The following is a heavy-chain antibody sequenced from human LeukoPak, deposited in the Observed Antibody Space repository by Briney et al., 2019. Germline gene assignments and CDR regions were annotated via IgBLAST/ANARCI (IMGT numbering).Heavy chain of an antibody. V-gene: IGHV3-23*01. CDR3: AKVGVVVAAVYYFDY. CDR1: GFTFSSYA. Sequence: PGGSLRLSCAASGFTFSSYAMSWVRQAPRKGLEWVSAISGSGGSTYYADSVKGRFTISRDNSKNTLYLQMNSLRAEDTAVYYCAKVGVVVAAVYYFDYWGQGTLVTVSS. CDR2: ISGSGGST. J-gene: IGHJ4*02. D-gene: IGHD2-15*01.